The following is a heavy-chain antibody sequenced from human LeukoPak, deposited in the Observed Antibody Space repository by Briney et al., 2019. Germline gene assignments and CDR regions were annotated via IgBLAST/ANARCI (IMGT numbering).Heavy chain of an antibody. CDR1: GGSISSSSYY. CDR2: IYYSEST. CDR3: ARPNYYGSGSPTGDY. D-gene: IGHD3-10*01. Sequence: SETLSLTCTVSGGSISSSSYYWGWIRQPPGRGLEWIGSIYYSESTYYNPSLKSRVTISVDTSKNQFSLKLSSVTAAAPAAYFCARPNYYGSGSPTGDYWGQGTLVTVSS. V-gene: IGHV4-39*01. J-gene: IGHJ4*02.